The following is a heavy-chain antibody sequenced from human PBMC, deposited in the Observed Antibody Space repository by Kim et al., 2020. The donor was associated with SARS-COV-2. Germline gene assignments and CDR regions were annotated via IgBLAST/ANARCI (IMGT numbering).Heavy chain of an antibody. J-gene: IGHJ6*02. Sequence: ASVKVSCKVSGYTLTELSMHWVRQAPGKGLEWMGGFDPEDGETIYAQKFQGRVTMTEDTSTDTAYMELSSLRSEDTAVYYCATSDAFDWFSHYYYYGMDVWGQGTTVTVSS. CDR2: FDPEDGET. V-gene: IGHV1-24*01. D-gene: IGHD3-9*01. CDR3: ATSDAFDWFSHYYYYGMDV. CDR1: GYTLTELS.